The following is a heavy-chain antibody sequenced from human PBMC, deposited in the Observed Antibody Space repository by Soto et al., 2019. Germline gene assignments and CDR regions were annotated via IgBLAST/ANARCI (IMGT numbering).Heavy chain of an antibody. Sequence: GGSLRLSCAASGFTFSSYAMSWVRQAPGKGLEWVSAISGSGGSTYYADSVKGRFTISRDNSKNTLYLQMNSLRAEDTAVYYCAKMAEAGIWFYDDWLDPWGQGTLVTVSS. CDR2: ISGSGGST. V-gene: IGHV3-23*01. CDR3: AKMAEAGIWFYDDWLDP. CDR1: GFTFSSYA. J-gene: IGHJ5*02. D-gene: IGHD6-13*01.